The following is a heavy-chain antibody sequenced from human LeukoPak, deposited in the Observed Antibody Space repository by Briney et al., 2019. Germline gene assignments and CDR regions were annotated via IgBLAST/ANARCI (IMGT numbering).Heavy chain of an antibody. D-gene: IGHD3-9*01. CDR1: GFTFSSYG. CDR3: AKEGYYDISTGVHYGMDV. CDR2: ISYDGSNK. J-gene: IGHJ6*02. V-gene: IGHV3-30*18. Sequence: GGSLRLSCAASGFTFSSYGMHWVRQAPGKGLEWVAVISYDGSNKYYADSVKGRFTISRDNSKNTLYLQMNSLRAEDTAAYYCAKEGYYDISTGVHYGMDVWGQGTTVTVSS.